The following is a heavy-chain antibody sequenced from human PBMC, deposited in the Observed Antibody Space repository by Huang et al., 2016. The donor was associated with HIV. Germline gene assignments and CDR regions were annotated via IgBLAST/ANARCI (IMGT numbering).Heavy chain of an antibody. Sequence: EVELVESGGGLVKPGGSLRLSCAASGFAFSGYGMNWVRQAPGKGLGWVAFIGRESIYIYYADSVKGRVTISRDNAKSSIYLQLDSLRAEDTAVYYCAYQQWLVGGLNHWGQGTLVVVSS. J-gene: IGHJ5*02. CDR3: AYQQWLVGGLNH. CDR1: GFAFSGYG. V-gene: IGHV3-21*02. CDR2: IGRESIYI. D-gene: IGHD6-19*01.